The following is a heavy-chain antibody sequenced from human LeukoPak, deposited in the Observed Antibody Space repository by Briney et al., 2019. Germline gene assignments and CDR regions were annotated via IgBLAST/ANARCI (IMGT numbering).Heavy chain of an antibody. Sequence: GGSLRLSCAASGFTFSSYAMSWVRQAPGKGLEWVSVIYGGDKVYYADSVKGRFTISRDNSKNMVYLQMNSLRAEDTAVYYCARDKTDYYDSSGYGMDVWGQGTTVTVSS. J-gene: IGHJ6*02. CDR3: ARDKTDYYDSSGYGMDV. CDR2: IYGGDKV. V-gene: IGHV3-66*01. CDR1: GFTFSSYA. D-gene: IGHD3-22*01.